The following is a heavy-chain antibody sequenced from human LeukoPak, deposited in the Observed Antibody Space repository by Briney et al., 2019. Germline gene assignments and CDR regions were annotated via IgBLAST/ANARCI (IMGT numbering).Heavy chain of an antibody. J-gene: IGHJ4*02. CDR2: ISGGGTST. CDR3: AKSRSDWTHFDY. D-gene: IGHD1-1*01. Sequence: PGGSLRLSCAASGFTFTTYAMSWVRQAPGKGLEGVSTISGGGTSTYYADSVRGRFIISRDNSKNTLSLQMSSLRAEDTAVYHCAKSRSDWTHFDYWGQGALVTVSS. CDR1: GFTFTTYA. V-gene: IGHV3-23*01.